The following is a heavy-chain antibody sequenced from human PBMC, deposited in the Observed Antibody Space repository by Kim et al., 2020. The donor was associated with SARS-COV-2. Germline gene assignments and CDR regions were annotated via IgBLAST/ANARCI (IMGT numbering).Heavy chain of an antibody. J-gene: IGHJ4*02. V-gene: IGHV3-11*06. Sequence: VKGRLPTSKDTAKNSLYLQMNSRRAEDTAVYYCARDAVVVVTAKYYFDYWGQGTLVTVSS. CDR3: ARDAVVVVTAKYYFDY. D-gene: IGHD2-21*02.